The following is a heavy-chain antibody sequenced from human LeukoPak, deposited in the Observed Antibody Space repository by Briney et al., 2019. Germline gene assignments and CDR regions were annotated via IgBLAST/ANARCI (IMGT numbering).Heavy chain of an antibody. J-gene: IGHJ4*02. D-gene: IGHD3-10*01. CDR3: ARRGCRYYYGSGRDRKYYFDY. CDR2: IYYSGST. Sequence: SETLSLTCTVSGGSIGSSSYYWGWIRQPPGKGLNWIGSIYYSGSTYYNPSLKSRVTISVDTSRDQFSLELSSVTAADTAVYYCARRGCRYYYGSGRDRKYYFDYWGQGTLVTVSS. CDR1: GGSIGSSSYY. V-gene: IGHV4-39*07.